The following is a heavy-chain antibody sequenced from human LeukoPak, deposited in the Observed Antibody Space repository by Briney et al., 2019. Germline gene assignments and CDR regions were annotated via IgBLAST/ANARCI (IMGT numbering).Heavy chain of an antibody. Sequence: QPGGSLRLCCAASGFTFSSYAMSWVRQAPGKGLEWVSAISGSGGSTNYADSVKGRFTISRDNSKNTLYLQMNSLRAEDTAVYYCAKGALLLWFGEFPVGDYFDYWGQGTLVTVSS. J-gene: IGHJ4*02. CDR3: AKGALLLWFGEFPVGDYFDY. CDR2: ISGSGGST. V-gene: IGHV3-23*01. CDR1: GFTFSSYA. D-gene: IGHD3-10*01.